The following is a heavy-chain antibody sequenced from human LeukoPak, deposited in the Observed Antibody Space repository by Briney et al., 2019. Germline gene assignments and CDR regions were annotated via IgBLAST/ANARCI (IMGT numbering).Heavy chain of an antibody. CDR2: LNPNSGDT. CDR3: ARELYDSRGSPRSVYFDY. Sequence: ASVKVSCKASGYSLTGHYIHWLRQAPGQGLEWMGWLNPNSGDTKYAQKLQGRVTMTSDTSISTAYMELRSLRSDDTAVYYCARELYDSRGSPRSVYFDYWGQGTLVTVSS. D-gene: IGHD3-22*01. CDR1: GYSLTGHY. J-gene: IGHJ4*02. V-gene: IGHV1-2*02.